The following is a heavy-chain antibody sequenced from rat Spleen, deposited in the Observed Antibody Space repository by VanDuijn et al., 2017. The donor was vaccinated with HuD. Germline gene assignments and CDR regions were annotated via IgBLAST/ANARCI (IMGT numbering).Heavy chain of an antibody. CDR1: GFTFNNYW. V-gene: IGHV5-31*01. Sequence: EVQLVESGGGLVQPGRSLKLSCVASGFTFNNYWMTWIRQSPGKGLEWVASITNSGGSTYYRDSVKGRFTISRDNAKSTLYLQMDSLRSEDTATYYCTTGSGLFDYWGQGVMVTVSS. J-gene: IGHJ2*01. CDR3: TTGSGLFDY. CDR2: ITNSGGST.